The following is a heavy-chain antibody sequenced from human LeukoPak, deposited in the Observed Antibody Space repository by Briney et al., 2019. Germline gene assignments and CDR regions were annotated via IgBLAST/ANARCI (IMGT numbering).Heavy chain of an antibody. CDR3: AKGVIFHYYDSSGYYYAYDPTFDY. CDR1: GYTLTELS. J-gene: IGHJ4*02. V-gene: IGHV1-24*01. D-gene: IGHD3-22*01. CDR2: FDPEDGET. Sequence: GASVKVSCKVSGYTLTELSMRWVRQAPGKGLEWMGGFDPEDGETIYAQKFQGRVTMTEDTSTDTAYMELSSLRSEDTAAYYCAKGVIFHYYDSSGYYYAYDPTFDYWGQGTLVTVSS.